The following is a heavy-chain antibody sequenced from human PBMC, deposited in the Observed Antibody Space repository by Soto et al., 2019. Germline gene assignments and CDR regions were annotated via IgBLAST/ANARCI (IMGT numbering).Heavy chain of an antibody. D-gene: IGHD4-4*01. CDR2: IYYSGST. CDR1: GGSISSSSYY. CDR3: ARHGIQYPYYYYYGMDV. Sequence: QLQLQESGPGLVKPSETLSLTCTVSGGSISSSSYYWGWIRQPPGKGLEWIGSIYYSGSTYYNPSLTSRITISVDTSKTQFSLKLSSVTAADTAVYYCARHGIQYPYYYYYGMDVWGQGTTVTVS. V-gene: IGHV4-39*01. J-gene: IGHJ6*02.